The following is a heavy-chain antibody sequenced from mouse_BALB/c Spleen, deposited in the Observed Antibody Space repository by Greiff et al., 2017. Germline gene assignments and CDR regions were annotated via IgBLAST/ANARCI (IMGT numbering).Heavy chain of an antibody. CDR1: GFSLTSYG. D-gene: IGHD2-14*01. CDR2: IWSGGST. Sequence: VQLQQSGPGLVQPSQSLSITCTVSGFSLTSYGVHWVRQSPGKGLEWLGVIWSGGSTDYNAAFISRLSISKDNSKSQVFFKMNSLQANDTAIYYCAREENYRYPCSYWGQGTLVTVSA. J-gene: IGHJ3*01. V-gene: IGHV2-2*02. CDR3: AREENYRYPCSY.